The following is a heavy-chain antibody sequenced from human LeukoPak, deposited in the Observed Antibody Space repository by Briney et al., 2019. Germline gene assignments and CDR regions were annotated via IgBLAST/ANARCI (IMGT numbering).Heavy chain of an antibody. CDR1: GGSFSGYY. D-gene: IGHD3-22*01. V-gene: IGHV4-34*01. J-gene: IGHJ2*01. CDR2: INHSGST. CDR3: ARGTKFYYHSSGSWYFDL. Sequence: KPSETLSLTCTVYGGSFSGYYWSWIRQPPGKGLEWIGEINHSGSTNYNPSLKSRVTISVDKSKNQFSLKLSSVTAADTAVYYCARGTKFYYHSSGSWYFDLWGRGTLVTVSS.